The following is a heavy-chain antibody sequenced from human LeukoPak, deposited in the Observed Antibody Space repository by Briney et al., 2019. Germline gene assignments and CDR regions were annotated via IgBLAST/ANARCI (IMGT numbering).Heavy chain of an antibody. Sequence: ASVKVSCKASGFTFTSSAVQWVRQARGQRLEWIGWIVVGSGNTNYAQKFQERVTITRDMSTSTACMELSSLRSEDTAVYYCAARDSSGYYLDAFDIWGQGTMVTVSS. CDR1: GFTFTSSA. D-gene: IGHD3-22*01. CDR2: IVVGSGNT. CDR3: AARDSSGYYLDAFDI. V-gene: IGHV1-58*01. J-gene: IGHJ3*02.